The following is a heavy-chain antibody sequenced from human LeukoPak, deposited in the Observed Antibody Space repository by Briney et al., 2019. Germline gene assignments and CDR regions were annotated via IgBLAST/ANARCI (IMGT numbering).Heavy chain of an antibody. Sequence: SETLSLTCTVSGGSISSYYWSWIRQPPGKGLEWIGYIYYSGSTNYNPSLKSRVTISVDTSKNQFSLKLSSVTAADTAVYYCASTPPGDTVTDRDAFDIWGQGTMVTVSS. D-gene: IGHD4-17*01. V-gene: IGHV4-59*12. J-gene: IGHJ3*02. CDR2: IYYSGST. CDR1: GGSISSYY. CDR3: ASTPPGDTVTDRDAFDI.